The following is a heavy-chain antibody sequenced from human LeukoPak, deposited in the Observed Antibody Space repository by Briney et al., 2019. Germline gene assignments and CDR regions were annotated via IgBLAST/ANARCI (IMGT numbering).Heavy chain of an antibody. CDR2: ISGSGGST. Sequence: PGGSLRLSCAASGFTFNSFAMSWVRQAPGKGLEWVSVISGSGGSTYYADSVKGRFTVSRDNSKNTLYLEMNSLRAEDTAVYFCAKDVVPDSGWDLDHWGQGTLVTVSS. CDR3: AKDVVPDSGWDLDH. CDR1: GFTFNSFA. J-gene: IGHJ4*02. D-gene: IGHD6-19*01. V-gene: IGHV3-23*01.